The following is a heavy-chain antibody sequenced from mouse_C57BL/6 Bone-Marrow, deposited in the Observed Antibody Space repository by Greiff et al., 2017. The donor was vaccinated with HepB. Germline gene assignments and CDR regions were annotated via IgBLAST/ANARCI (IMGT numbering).Heavy chain of an antibody. V-gene: IGHV5-6*01. J-gene: IGHJ1*03. CDR2: ISSGGSYT. CDR3: ARHDTTRWYFDV. CDR1: GFTFSSYG. Sequence: EVKLMESGGDLVKPGGSLKLSCAASGFTFSSYGMSWVRQTPDKRLEWVATISSGGSYTYYPDSVKGRFTISRDNAKNTLYLQMSSLKSEDTAMYYCARHDTTRWYFDVWGTGTTVTVSS. D-gene: IGHD2-12*01.